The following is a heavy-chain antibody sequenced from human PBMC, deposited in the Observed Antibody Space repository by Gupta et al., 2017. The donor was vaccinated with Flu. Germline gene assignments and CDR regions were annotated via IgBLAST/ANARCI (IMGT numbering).Heavy chain of an antibody. D-gene: IGHD2-2*01. CDR3: ARDNPVDGMPCDY. CDR1: RGFT. J-gene: IGHJ4*02. Sequence: RGFTMHWVRKAAGKGPECVAVIWYEETKKYYADSVKGRFTISRDISKNTLSLQISSLRVEDTAIDYGARDNPVDGMPCDYWGQGTGVTVSS. CDR2: IWYEETKK. V-gene: IGHV3-33*01.